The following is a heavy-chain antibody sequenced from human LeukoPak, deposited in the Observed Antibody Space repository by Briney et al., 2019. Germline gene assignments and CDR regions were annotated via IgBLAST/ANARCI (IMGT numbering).Heavy chain of an antibody. CDR1: GFTFSSYA. CDR3: AKDRTRLYGWFDP. CDR2: ISGGST. J-gene: IGHJ5*02. Sequence: GGSLRLSCAASGFTFSSYAMSWVRQAPGKGLEWVSAISGGSTYYADSVKGRFTISRDNSKNTLYLQMNSLRAEDTAVYYCAKDRTRLYGWFDPWGQGTLVTVSS. V-gene: IGHV3-23*01. D-gene: IGHD2-2*02.